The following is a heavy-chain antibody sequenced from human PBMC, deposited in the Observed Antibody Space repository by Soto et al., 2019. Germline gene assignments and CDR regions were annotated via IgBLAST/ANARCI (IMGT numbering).Heavy chain of an antibody. CDR3: ARLRDYYDSSGYSDY. CDR2: TYYRSKWYN. V-gene: IGHV6-1*01. CDR1: GDSVSSNIAA. J-gene: IGHJ4*02. Sequence: SQTFSLTGAISGDSVSSNIAAWNWIRQSPSRGLEWLGSTYYRSKWYNDYAVSVKSRITITPDTSMNRFSPQLNSVTPEDTAVYYCARLRDYYDSSGYSDYWGQGTLVTVSS. D-gene: IGHD3-22*01.